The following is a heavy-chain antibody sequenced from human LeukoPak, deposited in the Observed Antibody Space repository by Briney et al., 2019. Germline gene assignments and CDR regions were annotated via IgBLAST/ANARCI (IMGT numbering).Heavy chain of an antibody. V-gene: IGHV4-31*03. CDR2: IYYSGSS. CDR1: GGSISSGDYY. CDR3: ARGARGGYNPDNI. J-gene: IGHJ3*02. D-gene: IGHD5-24*01. Sequence: NPSETLSLTCTVSGGSISSGDYYWSWIRQHPGKGLEWIGYIYYSGSSYYNPSLKSRVTISVDTSKNQFSLKLSSVTAADTAVYYCARGARGGYNPDNIWGQGTMVTVSS.